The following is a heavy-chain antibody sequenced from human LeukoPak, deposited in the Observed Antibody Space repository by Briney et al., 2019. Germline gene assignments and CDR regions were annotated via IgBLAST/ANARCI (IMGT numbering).Heavy chain of an antibody. Sequence: SETLSLTCAVYGGSFSGYYWSWIRQPPGKGLEWIGEINHSGSTNYNPSLKSRVTISVDTSKNQFSLKLSSVTAADTAVYYCARGLAAAGPPFDYWGQGTLVTVSS. D-gene: IGHD6-13*01. J-gene: IGHJ4*02. V-gene: IGHV4-34*01. CDR1: GGSFSGYY. CDR2: INHSGST. CDR3: ARGLAAAGPPFDY.